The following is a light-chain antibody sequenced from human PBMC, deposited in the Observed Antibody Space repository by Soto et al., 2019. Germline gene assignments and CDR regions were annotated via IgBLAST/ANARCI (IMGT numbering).Light chain of an antibody. CDR1: RSISDW. Sequence: DIKMTQSPSTLSASVGDRVTITCRASRSISDWLAWYQQKPGKAPELLIFDASSLKSGVPSRFSGSGSGTEFTLTISRLQPDDVATYYCLQYSIHSWTFGQGTKVDIK. V-gene: IGKV1-5*01. CDR2: DAS. J-gene: IGKJ1*01. CDR3: LQYSIHSWT.